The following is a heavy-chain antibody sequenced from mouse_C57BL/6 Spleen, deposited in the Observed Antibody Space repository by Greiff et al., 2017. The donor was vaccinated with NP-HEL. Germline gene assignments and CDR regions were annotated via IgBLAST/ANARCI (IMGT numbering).Heavy chain of an antibody. CDR2: ISSGSSTI. J-gene: IGHJ4*01. CDR3: ASDGGYAMDY. V-gene: IGHV5-17*01. Sequence: EVKLVESGGGLVKPGGSLKLSCAASGFTFSDYGLHWVRQAPEKGLEWVAYISSGSSTIYYADTVKGRFTISRDNAKNTLFLQMTSLRSEDTAMYYCASDGGYAMDYWGQGTSVTVSS. CDR1: GFTFSDYG.